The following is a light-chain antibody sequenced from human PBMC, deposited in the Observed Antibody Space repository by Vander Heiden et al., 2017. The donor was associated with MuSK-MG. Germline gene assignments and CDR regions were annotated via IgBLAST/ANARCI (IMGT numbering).Light chain of an antibody. CDR2: QDS. J-gene: IGLJ2*01. Sequence: SYELTQSPPVSVSPRQTASITCSGNNLGDKYVCWYQQKPGQSPVLVIFQDSQRPSGIPERFSGSNSGNTATLTISGTQAIDEADYYCQAWDGGSSVIFGGGTKLTVL. CDR1: NLGDKY. CDR3: QAWDGGSSVI. V-gene: IGLV3-1*01.